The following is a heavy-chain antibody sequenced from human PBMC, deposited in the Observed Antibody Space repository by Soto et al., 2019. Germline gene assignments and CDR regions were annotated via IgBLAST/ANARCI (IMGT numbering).Heavy chain of an antibody. CDR3: ARDAGNWFDP. CDR2: IYYSGST. Sequence: ASETLSLTCTVSGGSISSYYWSWIRQPPGKGLEWIGYIYYSGSTNYNPSLKSRVTISVDTSKNQFSLKLSSVTAADTAVYYCARDAGNWFDPWGQATLVTVSS. CDR1: GGSISSYY. J-gene: IGHJ5*02. V-gene: IGHV4-59*01. D-gene: IGHD6-13*01.